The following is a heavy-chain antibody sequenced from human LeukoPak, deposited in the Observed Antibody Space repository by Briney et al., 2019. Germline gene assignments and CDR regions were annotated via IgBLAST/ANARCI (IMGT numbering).Heavy chain of an antibody. J-gene: IGHJ4*02. D-gene: IGHD5-24*01. CDR3: ARVDGYNCTFDY. Sequence: PSETLSLTCTVSGGSISSYYWSWIRQPPGKGLEWIGYIYTSGSTNYNPSLKSRVTISVDTSKNQFSLKLSSVTAADTAVYYCARVDGYNCTFDYWGQGTLVTVSS. CDR2: IYTSGST. CDR1: GGSISSYY. V-gene: IGHV4-4*09.